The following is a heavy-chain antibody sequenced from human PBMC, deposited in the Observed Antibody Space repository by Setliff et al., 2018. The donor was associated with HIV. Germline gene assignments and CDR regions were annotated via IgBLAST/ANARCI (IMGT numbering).Heavy chain of an antibody. CDR2: ISGYNGNT. V-gene: IGHV1-18*01. CDR3: SRDLEVYAMWGDSFDT. Sequence: ASVKVSCKASGYTFTNYGISWVRQAPGQGLEWMGWISGYNGNTNYAEKLQGRVTMTTDTSTSTAYMELRSLRSDDAAVYFCSRDLEVYAMWGDSFDTWGQGTMVTVSS. CDR1: GYTFTNYG. D-gene: IGHD2-8*01. J-gene: IGHJ3*02.